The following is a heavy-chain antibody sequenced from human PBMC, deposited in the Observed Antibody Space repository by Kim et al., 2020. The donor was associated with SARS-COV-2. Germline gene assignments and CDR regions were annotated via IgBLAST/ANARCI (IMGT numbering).Heavy chain of an antibody. CDR2: IYSSGST. CDR1: GGSVSSGSYQ. D-gene: IGHD1-1*01. Sequence: SETLSLTCSVSGGSVSSGSYQWSWIRQSAGMGLEFIGRIYSSGSTNYNPSLESRVTISIDTSKNQFSLMVNSVSAADTAVYYCARLGGTMWYWGPGTLVTVSS. V-gene: IGHV4-61*02. J-gene: IGHJ4*02. CDR3: ARLGGTMWY.